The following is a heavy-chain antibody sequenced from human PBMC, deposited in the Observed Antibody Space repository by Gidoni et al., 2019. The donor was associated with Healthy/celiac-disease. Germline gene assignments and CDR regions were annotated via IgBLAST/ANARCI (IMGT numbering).Heavy chain of an antibody. V-gene: IGHV4-39*01. J-gene: IGHJ4*02. CDR2: IFSSGSP. D-gene: IGHD6-6*01. CDR3: ARAYSSSSHSPGYSDY. Sequence: QLQLQESGPGLVKQSETLSLTCTVSGGSISSSSYYWGWIRQPPGQGLEWLGSIFSSGSPYYTPSLTLLSTTSVDTSPPPFSLTLRSVPAADTAVYYCARAYSSSSHSPGYSDYWGLGTLVTVSS. CDR1: GGSISSSSYY.